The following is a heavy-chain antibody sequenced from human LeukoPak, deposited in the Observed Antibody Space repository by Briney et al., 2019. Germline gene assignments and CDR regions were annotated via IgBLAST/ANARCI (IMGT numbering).Heavy chain of an antibody. CDR1: GDSISDYY. CDR3: ARHRRVVVPAAIISGYYYYMDV. D-gene: IGHD2-2*02. Sequence: SETLSLTCTVSGDSISDYYWSWIRQPPGKGLEWIGYIYTSGSTNYNPSLKSRVTISVDTSKNQFSLKLSSVTAADTAVYYCARHRRVVVPAAIISGYYYYMDVWGKGTTVTVSS. V-gene: IGHV4-4*09. J-gene: IGHJ6*03. CDR2: IYTSGST.